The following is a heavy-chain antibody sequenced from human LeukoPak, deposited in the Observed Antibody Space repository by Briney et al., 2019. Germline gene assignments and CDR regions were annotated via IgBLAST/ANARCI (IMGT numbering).Heavy chain of an antibody. CDR3: ARDLGYSYGPLDY. CDR1: GYTFTGYY. Sequence: ASVKVSCKASGYTFTGYYMHWVRQAPGQGLEWMGWINPNSGGTNYAQKFQGRVTMTRDTSISTAYMELSRLRSDDTAVYYCARDLGYSYGPLDYWGQGTLVTVSS. D-gene: IGHD5-18*01. J-gene: IGHJ4*02. V-gene: IGHV1-2*02. CDR2: INPNSGGT.